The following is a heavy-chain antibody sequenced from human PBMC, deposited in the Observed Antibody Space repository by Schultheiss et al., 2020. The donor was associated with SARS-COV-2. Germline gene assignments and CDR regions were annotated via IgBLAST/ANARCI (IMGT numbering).Heavy chain of an antibody. Sequence: SETLSLTCTVPGGSIRSTSHYWGWIRQPPGKGLEWIGRIYSSGSTNYNPSLKSRVTISVDTSKNQFSLKLSSVTAADTAVYYCARGLYCSSTSCAWFDPWGQGTLVTVSS. D-gene: IGHD2-2*01. V-gene: IGHV4-39*07. CDR2: IYSSGST. CDR1: GGSIRSTSHY. J-gene: IGHJ5*02. CDR3: ARGLYCSSTSCAWFDP.